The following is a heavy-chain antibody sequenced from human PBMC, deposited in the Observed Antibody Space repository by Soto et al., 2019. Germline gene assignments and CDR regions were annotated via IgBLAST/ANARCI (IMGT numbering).Heavy chain of an antibody. D-gene: IGHD6-13*01. CDR1: GFPFSHYG. J-gene: IGHJ5*02. Sequence: PGGAPRLSCAAPGFPFSHYGKSWVPQAPGKGLEWVSAISGSGGSTYYADSVKGRFTISRDNSKNTLYLQMNSLRAEDTAVYYCAKVLRIAAAGRWFDPWGQGTLVTVSS. V-gene: IGHV3-23*01. CDR3: AKVLRIAAAGRWFDP. CDR2: ISGSGGST.